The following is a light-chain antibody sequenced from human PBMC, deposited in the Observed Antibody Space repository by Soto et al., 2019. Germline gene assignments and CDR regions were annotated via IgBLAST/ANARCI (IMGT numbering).Light chain of an antibody. J-gene: IGKJ2*01. CDR2: GAS. Sequence: EIVLTQSPGTLSLSPGERATLSCRASQSVSSTYLVWYQQKPGQAPRLLIYGASTRATDIPDRFSGSGSGTDFTLTISRLEPEDFAVYYCQQYGSSPRYTFGQGTKLEIK. CDR3: QQYGSSPRYT. CDR1: QSVSSTY. V-gene: IGKV3-20*01.